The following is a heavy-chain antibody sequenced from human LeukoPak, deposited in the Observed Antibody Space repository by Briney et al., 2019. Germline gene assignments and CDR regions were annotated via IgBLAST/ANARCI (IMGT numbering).Heavy chain of an antibody. CDR3: AREGSYGYSWFDP. D-gene: IGHD5-18*01. V-gene: IGHV1-3*01. CDR1: GYTFTSYA. Sequence: ASVKVSCKASGYTFTSYAMHWVRQAPGQRLEWMGWINAGNGNTKYSQKFQGRVTITRDTSASTAYMELSSLRSEDTAVYYCAREGSYGYSWFDPWGQGTLVTVSS. J-gene: IGHJ5*02. CDR2: INAGNGNT.